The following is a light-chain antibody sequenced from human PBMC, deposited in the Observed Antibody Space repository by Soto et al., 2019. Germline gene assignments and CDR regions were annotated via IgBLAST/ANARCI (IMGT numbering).Light chain of an antibody. V-gene: IGLV3-21*02. J-gene: IGLJ1*01. CDR2: DDS. Sequence: YELTQPPSMSVAPGQTARITCGGNNIGSKTVHWYQQKAGQAPVLVVYDDSDRPSGIPERFSGSNSGNTATLTISRVEAGDEAEYYCQVWDVSTVHYVFGTGTKVTVL. CDR1: NIGSKT. CDR3: QVWDVSTVHYV.